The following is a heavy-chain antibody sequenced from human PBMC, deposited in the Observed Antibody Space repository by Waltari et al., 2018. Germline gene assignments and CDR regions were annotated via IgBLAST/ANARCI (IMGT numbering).Heavy chain of an antibody. J-gene: IGHJ6*03. D-gene: IGHD1-26*01. CDR2: INPNSGGT. CDR1: GYTFTGYY. CDR3: ARGPPGPRDGSYMDV. V-gene: IGHV1-2*02. Sequence: QVQLVQSGAEVKKPGASVKVSCKASGYTFTGYYMHWVRQAPGQGLEWMGCINPNSGGTNYAQKVQGRVTMTRDTSISTAYMELSRLRSDDTAVYYCARGPPGPRDGSYMDVWGKGTTVTISS.